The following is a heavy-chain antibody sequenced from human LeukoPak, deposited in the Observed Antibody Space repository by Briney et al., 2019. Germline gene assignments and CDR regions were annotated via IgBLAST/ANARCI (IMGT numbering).Heavy chain of an antibody. D-gene: IGHD2-2*02. V-gene: IGHV1-69*06. J-gene: IGHJ6*03. CDR3: ARVLRVVVPAAISLYYYYMDV. CDR1: GGTFSSYA. CDR2: IIPIFGTA. Sequence: GASVKVSCKASGGTFSSYAISWVRQAPGQGLEWMGGIIPIFGTANYAQKFQGRVTIAADKSTSTAYMELSSLRSEDTAVYYCARVLRVVVPAAISLYYYYMDVWGKGTTVTVSS.